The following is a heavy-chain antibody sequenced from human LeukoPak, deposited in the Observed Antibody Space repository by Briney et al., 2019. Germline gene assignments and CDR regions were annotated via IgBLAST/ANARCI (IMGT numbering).Heavy chain of an antibody. V-gene: IGHV3-7*01. Sequence: GGSLRLSCEASGFTFSSYWMSWFRQAPGKGLEWVANIKQDGSEKYYVDSVKGRFTISRDNVENSLYLQMNSLRAEDTAVYYCASDWAYYDILTGYSANYFDYWGQGTLVTVSS. J-gene: IGHJ4*02. CDR1: GFTFSSYW. D-gene: IGHD3-9*01. CDR2: IKQDGSEK. CDR3: ASDWAYYDILTGYSANYFDY.